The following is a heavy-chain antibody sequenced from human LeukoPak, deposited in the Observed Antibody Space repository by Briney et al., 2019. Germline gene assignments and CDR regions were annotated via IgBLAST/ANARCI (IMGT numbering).Heavy chain of an antibody. CDR1: GYTFTGYY. J-gene: IGHJ6*02. Sequence: ASVKVSCKASGYTFTGYYMHWVRQAPGQGLEWMGWINTNTGNPTYAQGFTGRFVFSLDTSVSTAYLQISSLKAEDTAVYYCARDGSGPTSYCYYGMDVWGQGTTVTVSS. CDR2: INTNTGNP. D-gene: IGHD3-3*01. V-gene: IGHV7-4-1*02. CDR3: ARDGSGPTSYCYYGMDV.